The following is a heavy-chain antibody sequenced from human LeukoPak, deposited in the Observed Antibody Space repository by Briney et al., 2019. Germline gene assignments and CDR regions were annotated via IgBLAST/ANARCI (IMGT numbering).Heavy chain of an antibody. D-gene: IGHD2-2*01. V-gene: IGHV3-53*01. CDR3: ARVLPAARGYFDY. CDR2: IYSGGST. Sequence: GRSLRLSCSASRFTFSNYGMHWVRQAPGKGLEWVSVIYSGGSTYYADSVKGRFTISRDNSKNTLYLQMNSLRAEDTAVYYCARVLPAARGYFDYWGQGTLVTVSS. J-gene: IGHJ4*02. CDR1: RFTFSNYG.